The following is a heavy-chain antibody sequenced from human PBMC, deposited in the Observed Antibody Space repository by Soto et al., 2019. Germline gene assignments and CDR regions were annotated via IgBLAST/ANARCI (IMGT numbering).Heavy chain of an antibody. J-gene: IGHJ3*02. CDR1: GGTFSSYA. Sequence: ASVKVSCKASGGTFSSYAISWVRQAPGQGLEWMGGIIPIFGTANYAQKFQGRVTITADESKSTAYMELSSLRSEDTAVYYCAREPPARGIAAAGNDAFDIWGQGTMVTVSS. D-gene: IGHD6-13*01. V-gene: IGHV1-69*13. CDR2: IIPIFGTA. CDR3: AREPPARGIAAAGNDAFDI.